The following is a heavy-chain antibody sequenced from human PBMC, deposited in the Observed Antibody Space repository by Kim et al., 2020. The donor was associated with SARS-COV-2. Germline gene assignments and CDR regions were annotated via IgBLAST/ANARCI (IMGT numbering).Heavy chain of an antibody. J-gene: IGHJ5*01. V-gene: IGHV4-34*01. CDR2: INHSGST. CDR3: ARVDEGWYSGYDSQHGYN. D-gene: IGHD5-12*01. CDR1: GGSFSGYY. Sequence: SETLSLTCAVYGGSFSGYYWSWIRQPPGKGLEWIGEINHSGSTNYNPSLKSRVTISVDTSKNQFSLKLSSLTAADTAVYYCARVDEGWYSGYDSQHGYN.